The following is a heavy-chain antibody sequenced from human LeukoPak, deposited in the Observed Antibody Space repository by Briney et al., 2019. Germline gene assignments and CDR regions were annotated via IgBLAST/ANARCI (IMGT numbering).Heavy chain of an antibody. V-gene: IGHV4-31*03. CDR3: ARGGSWYGSLVY. CDR2: IYYSGST. Sequence: SQTLSLTCTVSGGSLSSGGYYWNWIRPHPGKGLEWIGYIYYSGSTYYNPPLKRRVTISIDTSKNKFSLKLSSVPAAATAVYYCARGGSWYGSLVYWGQGALVTVSS. D-gene: IGHD6-13*01. J-gene: IGHJ4*02. CDR1: GGSLSSGGYY.